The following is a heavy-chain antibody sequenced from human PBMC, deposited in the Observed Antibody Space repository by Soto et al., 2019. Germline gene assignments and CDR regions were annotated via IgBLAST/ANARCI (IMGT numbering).Heavy chain of an antibody. D-gene: IGHD3-3*01. CDR2: ISGSGGST. V-gene: IGHV3-23*01. J-gene: IGHJ4*02. CDR3: AKNNYDSISGVFDY. CDR1: GFTFSSYA. Sequence: EVQLLESGGGLVQPGGSLRLSCAASGFTFSSYAMTWVRQAPGKGLEWVSGISGSGGSTYYADSVKGRFTISRDNSKNTLYLQMKSLRAEDTAVYYCAKNNYDSISGVFDYWGQGTLVTVSS.